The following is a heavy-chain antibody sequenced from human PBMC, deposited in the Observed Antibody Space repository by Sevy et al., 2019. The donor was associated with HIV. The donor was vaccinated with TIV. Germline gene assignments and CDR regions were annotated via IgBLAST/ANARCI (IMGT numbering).Heavy chain of an antibody. D-gene: IGHD3-3*01. CDR3: ARRPGLGVVILTGVLDV. V-gene: IGHV3-23*01. Sequence: GGSLRLSCAASGFSFSSYAMSWVRQTPGKGLQWVSVISGSGGSTYYGDSVKGRFTIFRDNSRNTVYLQMNSLRAEDTAVYYCARRPGLGVVILTGVLDVWGQGTTVTVSS. J-gene: IGHJ6*02. CDR1: GFSFSSYA. CDR2: ISGSGGST.